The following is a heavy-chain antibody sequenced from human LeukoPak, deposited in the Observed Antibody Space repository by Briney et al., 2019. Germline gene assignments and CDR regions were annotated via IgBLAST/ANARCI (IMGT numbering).Heavy chain of an antibody. CDR2: INPNSGGT. CDR1: GYTFTGYY. CDR3: ARGRRYCSSTSCYAGWYFDL. J-gene: IGHJ2*01. V-gene: IGHV1-2*04. Sequence: ASVKVSCKASGYTFTGYYMHWVRQAPGQGLEWMGWINPNSGGTNYAQKFQGWVTMTRDTSISTAYMELSRLRSDDTAVYYCARGRRYCSSTSCYAGWYFDLWGRGTLVTVSS. D-gene: IGHD2-2*01.